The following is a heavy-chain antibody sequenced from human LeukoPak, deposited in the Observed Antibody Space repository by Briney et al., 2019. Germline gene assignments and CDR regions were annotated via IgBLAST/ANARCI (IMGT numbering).Heavy chain of an antibody. CDR1: GGSFSGYY. CDR3: ARLGELHSLWWFDP. Sequence: SETLSLTCAVYGGSFSGYYWSWIRQPPGKGLEWIGEINHSGSTNYNPSLKSRVTISVDTSKNQFSLKLWSVTAADTAVYYCARLGELHSLWWFDPWGQGTLVTVSS. J-gene: IGHJ5*02. V-gene: IGHV4-34*01. CDR2: INHSGST. D-gene: IGHD1-26*01.